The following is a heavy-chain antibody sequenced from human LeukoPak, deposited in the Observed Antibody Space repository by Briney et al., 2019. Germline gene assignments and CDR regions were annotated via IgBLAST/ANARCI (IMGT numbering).Heavy chain of an antibody. CDR1: GFTFSSYD. D-gene: IGHD6-19*01. CDR3: ATGYSSGWYFDY. V-gene: IGHV3-13*01. CDR2: IGTAGDT. Sequence: PGGSLRLSCAASGFTFSSYDMHWARQATGKGLEWVSAIGTAGDTYYPGSVKGRFTISRENAKNSLYLQMNSLRAGDTAVYYCATGYSSGWYFDYWGQGTLVTVSS. J-gene: IGHJ4*02.